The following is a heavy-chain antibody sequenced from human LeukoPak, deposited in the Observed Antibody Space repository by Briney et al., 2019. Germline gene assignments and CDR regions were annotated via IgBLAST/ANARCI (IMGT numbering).Heavy chain of an antibody. V-gene: IGHV4-39*07. Sequence: KTSETLSLTCTVSGGSISSSSYYWGWIRQPPGKGLEWIGSIYYSGSTYYNPSLKSRVTISVDTSKNQFSLKLSSVTAADTAVYYCARGALLYFRELLSHFDYWGQGTLVTVSS. CDR2: IYYSGST. CDR1: GGSISSSSYY. CDR3: ARGALLYFRELLSHFDY. D-gene: IGHD3-10*01. J-gene: IGHJ4*02.